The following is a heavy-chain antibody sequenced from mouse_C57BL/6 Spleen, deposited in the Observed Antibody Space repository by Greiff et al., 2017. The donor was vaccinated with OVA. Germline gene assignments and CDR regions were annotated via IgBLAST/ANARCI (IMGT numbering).Heavy chain of an antibody. CDR1: GYTFTDYY. Sequence: VQLQQSGPELVKPGASVKISCKASGYTFTDYYMNWVKQSHGKSLEWIGDINPNNGGTSYNQKFKGKATLTVDKSSSTAYMELLSLTSEDSAVYYCARGLYDSYYFEDWGQGTTLTVSS. V-gene: IGHV1-26*01. CDR2: INPNNGGT. CDR3: ARGLYDSYYFED. J-gene: IGHJ2*01. D-gene: IGHD2-3*01.